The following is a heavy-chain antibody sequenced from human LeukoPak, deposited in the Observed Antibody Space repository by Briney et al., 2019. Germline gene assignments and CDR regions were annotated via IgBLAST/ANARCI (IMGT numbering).Heavy chain of an antibody. J-gene: IGHJ4*02. Sequence: ASVKVSCKASAYTFTDYYMHWVRQAPGQGLEWMGWINPNGGGTNYAQKFQGRVTMTRDTSISTAYMELSRLRSDDTAVYYCARDLVAAAGTESVWGQGTLVTVSS. V-gene: IGHV1-2*02. D-gene: IGHD6-13*01. CDR1: AYTFTDYY. CDR2: INPNGGGT. CDR3: ARDLVAAAGTESV.